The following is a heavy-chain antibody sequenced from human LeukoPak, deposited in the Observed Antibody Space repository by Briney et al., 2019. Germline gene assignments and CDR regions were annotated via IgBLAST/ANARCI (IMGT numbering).Heavy chain of an antibody. J-gene: IGHJ4*02. Sequence: GGSLRVSCAASGFTFSSYGMHWVRQAPGKGLEWVAVISYDGSNKYYADSVKGRFTISRDNYKNTLHPQMNSLRAEDTAVFYCARGYRGSSRFEDYFDYWGQGTLVTVSS. CDR2: ISYDGSNK. D-gene: IGHD6-19*01. V-gene: IGHV3-30*03. CDR3: ARGYRGSSRFEDYFDY. CDR1: GFTFSSYG.